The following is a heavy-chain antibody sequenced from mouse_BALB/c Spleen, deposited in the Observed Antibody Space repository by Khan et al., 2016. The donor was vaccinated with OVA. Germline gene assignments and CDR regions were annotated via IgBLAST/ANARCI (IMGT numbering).Heavy chain of an antibody. D-gene: IGHD1-1*01. CDR2: ISPSNAYT. J-gene: IGHJ4*01. CDR3: ARDFHYYGSRGALDY. Sequence: QVQLQQSGAELVRPGASVKMSCKASGYTFTGYSMHWIKQRPGQGLEWIGYISPSNAYTNYNQKFKDKATLTADKSSSTAYMQLSSLTSEDSAVYYCARDFHYYGSRGALDYWGQGTSVTVSS. CDR1: GYTFTGYS. V-gene: IGHV1-4*01.